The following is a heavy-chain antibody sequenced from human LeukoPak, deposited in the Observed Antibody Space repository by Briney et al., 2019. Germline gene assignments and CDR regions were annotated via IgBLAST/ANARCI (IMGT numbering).Heavy chain of an antibody. V-gene: IGHV4-4*09. D-gene: IGHD2-2*01. J-gene: IGHJ4*02. CDR3: ARTSVGGYFDY. CDR2: IYTSGST. CDR1: GGSISSYF. Sequence: PSETLSLTCTVSGGSISSYFWSWIRQPPGKGLERIGYIYTSGSTNYNPSLKSRVTISVDTSKNQFSLKLSSVTAADTAVYYCARTSVGGYFDYWGQGTLVTVSS.